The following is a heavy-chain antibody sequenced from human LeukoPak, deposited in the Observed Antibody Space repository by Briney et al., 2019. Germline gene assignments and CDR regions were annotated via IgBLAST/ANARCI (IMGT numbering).Heavy chain of an antibody. CDR3: ARDQGYRYGYGDFDY. Sequence: SVKLSCKASGATVRSYAISWVRQAPGQGLEWMGGIIPIFGTATYAQKFQGRVTITAAESTSTAYMELSSLRSEDTAVYYCARDQGYRYGYGDFDYWGQGTLVTVSS. CDR1: GATVRSYA. D-gene: IGHD5-18*01. CDR2: IIPIFGTA. V-gene: IGHV1-69*13. J-gene: IGHJ4*02.